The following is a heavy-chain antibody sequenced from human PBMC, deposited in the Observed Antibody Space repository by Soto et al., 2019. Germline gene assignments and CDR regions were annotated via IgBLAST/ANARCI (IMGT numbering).Heavy chain of an antibody. CDR2: INHIGNT. V-gene: IGHV4-34*01. CDR1: GGSFSNYY. CDR3: ASSPFFRM. J-gene: IGHJ4*02. D-gene: IGHD3-16*01. Sequence: QVQLQQWGAGLLKPSETLSLTCAVYGGSFSNYYWSWIRQPPGKGLEWIGEINHIGNTNYNPSLKSRVTLSVDTFKTQISLKLSSLTAADTAVYYCASSPFFRMWGQGTLVTVSS.